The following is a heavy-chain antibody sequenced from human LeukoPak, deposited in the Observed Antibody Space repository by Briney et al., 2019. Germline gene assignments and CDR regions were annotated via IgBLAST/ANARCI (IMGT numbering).Heavy chain of an antibody. V-gene: IGHV4-31*03. J-gene: IGHJ4*02. CDR2: IYYSGST. CDR3: ARAVYDYIWGSYRFDY. D-gene: IGHD3-16*02. CDR1: GGSISSGGYY. Sequence: SETLSLTCTVSGGSISSGGYYWSWIRRHPGKGLEWSGFIYYSGSTYYNPSLKSRVTFSVDTSNNQFSLKLSSVNAADTAVYYCARAVYDYIWGSYRFDYWGQGTLVTVSS.